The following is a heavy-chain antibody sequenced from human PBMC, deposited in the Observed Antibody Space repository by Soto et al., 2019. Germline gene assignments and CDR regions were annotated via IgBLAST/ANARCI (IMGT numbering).Heavy chain of an antibody. CDR2: ISAYNGNT. CDR3: ARDTRGTRGSDEMDI. V-gene: IGHV1-18*04. Sequence: ASVKVSCKASGYTFTSYGISWVRQAPGQGLEWMGWISAYNGNTNYAQKLQGRVTMTTDTSTSTAYMELRSLRSDDTAVYYCARDTRGTRGSDEMDIWGQGTSVTVSS. CDR1: GYTFTSYG. D-gene: IGHD2-2*01. J-gene: IGHJ6*02.